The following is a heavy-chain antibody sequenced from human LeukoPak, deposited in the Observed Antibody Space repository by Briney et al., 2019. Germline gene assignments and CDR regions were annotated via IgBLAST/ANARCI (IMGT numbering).Heavy chain of an antibody. V-gene: IGHV4-34*01. D-gene: IGHD3-3*01. CDR2: INHSGST. Sequence: PSETLSLTCAVYGGSFSGYYWSWIRQPPGKGLEWIGEINHSGSTNYNPSLKSRVTISVDTSKNQFSLKLSSVTAADTAVYYCARGPLYYDFWSGYSEYFDYWGQGTLVTVSS. J-gene: IGHJ4*02. CDR1: GGSFSGYY. CDR3: ARGPLYYDFWSGYSEYFDY.